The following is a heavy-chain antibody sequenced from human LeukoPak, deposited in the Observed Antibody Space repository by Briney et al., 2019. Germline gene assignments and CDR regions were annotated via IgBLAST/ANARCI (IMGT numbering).Heavy chain of an antibody. Sequence: PGGSLRLSCAASGFTFSSYWMSWVRQAPGKGLEWVANIKVDGSGTHYVDSVKGRFTISRDNAKSSLYLEMNTLRAEDTAMFYCARGPGDYRYFDYWGQGTLVTVSS. CDR1: GFTFSSYW. D-gene: IGHD4-17*01. V-gene: IGHV3-7*05. CDR3: ARGPGDYRYFDY. J-gene: IGHJ4*02. CDR2: IKVDGSGT.